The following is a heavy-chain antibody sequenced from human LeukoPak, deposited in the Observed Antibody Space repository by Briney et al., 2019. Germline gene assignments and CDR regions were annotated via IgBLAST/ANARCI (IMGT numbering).Heavy chain of an antibody. Sequence: GGSLRLSCAASGFTFDDYGMSWVRQAPGKGLEWVPGINWNGGSTGYADSVKGRFTISRDNAKNSLYLQMSSLRAEDTAVYYCAKGNEWWRNWGQGTLVTVSS. CDR1: GFTFDDYG. D-gene: IGHD2-15*01. CDR2: INWNGGST. CDR3: AKGNEWWRN. J-gene: IGHJ4*02. V-gene: IGHV3-20*04.